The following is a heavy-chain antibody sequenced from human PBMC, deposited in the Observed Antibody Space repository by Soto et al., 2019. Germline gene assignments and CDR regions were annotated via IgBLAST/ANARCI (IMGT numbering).Heavy chain of an antibody. J-gene: IGHJ6*02. D-gene: IGHD3-3*02. CDR1: GGTFRSYA. CDR3: ARDNGRPQLGGNYYYITDV. CDR2: IIPLFRTP. V-gene: IGHV1-69*12. Sequence: QVQLVQSGAEVKEPGSSVKISCQASGGTFRSYALSWVRQAPGQGLEWMGGIIPLFRTPDYAQKFQGRVIITADESTSTAYMELSSLRSEDTAIYYCARDNGRPQLGGNYYYITDVWGQGTTITVSS.